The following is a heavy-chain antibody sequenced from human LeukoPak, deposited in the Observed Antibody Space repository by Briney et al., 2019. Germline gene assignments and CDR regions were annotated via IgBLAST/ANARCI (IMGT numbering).Heavy chain of an antibody. CDR2: ISFGSSYI. CDR3: ARGHSGGNFDY. D-gene: IGHD3-10*01. V-gene: IGHV3-21*01. J-gene: IGHJ4*02. Sequence: GGSLGLSCAASGFTFSSYSMNWVRQAPGKGLEWVSSISFGSSYIYYADSVKGRFTISRDDAKNSLYLQMNSLRAEDTAVYYCARGHSGGNFDYWGQGTLVTVSS. CDR1: GFTFSSYS.